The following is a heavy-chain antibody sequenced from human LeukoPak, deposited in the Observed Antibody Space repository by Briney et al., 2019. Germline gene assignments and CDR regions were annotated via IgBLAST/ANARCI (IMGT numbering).Heavy chain of an antibody. CDR3: AKPRGPNWGSLCFDY. CDR2: ISDSGGST. CDR1: GFTFSSNA. Sequence: GGSLRLSCAASGFTFSSNAMTWVRQAPGKGLEWVSSISDSGGSTYYADSVRGRFTISRDNSKSTLYLQMNSLRAEDTAVYYCAKPRGPNWGSLCFDYWGQGTLVTVSS. V-gene: IGHV3-23*01. D-gene: IGHD7-27*01. J-gene: IGHJ4*02.